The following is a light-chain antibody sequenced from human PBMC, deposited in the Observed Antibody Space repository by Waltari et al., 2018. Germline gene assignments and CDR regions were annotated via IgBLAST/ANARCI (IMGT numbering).Light chain of an antibody. J-gene: IGKJ2*01. Sequence: ELTQSLGTLSLSPGARATLSCRASQSITKGYFDWYQQKPGQAPRLLIYGASSRVAGIPDRFSGAGSGTDFTLTINRLEPEDSAVYYCQQYGSSIMYTFGQGTKLEIK. CDR3: QQYGSSIMYT. CDR2: GAS. V-gene: IGKV3-20*01. CDR1: QSITKGY.